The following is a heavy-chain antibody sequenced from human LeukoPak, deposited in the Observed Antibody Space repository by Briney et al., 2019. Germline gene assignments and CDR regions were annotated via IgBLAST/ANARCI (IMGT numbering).Heavy chain of an antibody. Sequence: SETLSLTCAVYGGSFSGYYWSWIRQPPGKGLEWIGEINHSGSTNYNPSLKSRVTISLDTSKNQFSLELSSVTAADTAVYYCARGDIVVVPAAIITDYWGQGTLVTVSS. V-gene: IGHV4-34*01. D-gene: IGHD2-2*01. CDR3: ARGDIVVVPAAIITDY. CDR1: GGSFSGYY. CDR2: INHSGST. J-gene: IGHJ4*02.